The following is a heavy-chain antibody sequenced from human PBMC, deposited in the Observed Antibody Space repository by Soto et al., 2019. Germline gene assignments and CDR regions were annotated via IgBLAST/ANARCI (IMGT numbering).Heavy chain of an antibody. V-gene: IGHV1-69*06. CDR2: IIPIFGTA. CDR1: GGTFSSYA. Sequence: GASVKVSCKASGGTFSSYAISWVRQAPGQGLEWMGGIIPIFGTANYAQKFQGRVTITADKSTSTAYMELSSLRSEDTAVYYCARDLRKGGYDRRGSDYWGQGTLVTVSS. CDR3: ARDLRKGGYDRRGSDY. J-gene: IGHJ4*02. D-gene: IGHD5-12*01.